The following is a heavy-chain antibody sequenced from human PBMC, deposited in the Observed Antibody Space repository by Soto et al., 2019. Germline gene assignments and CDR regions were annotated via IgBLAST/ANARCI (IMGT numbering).Heavy chain of an antibody. Sequence: ASVKVSCKASGYTFTSYDINWVRQATGQGLEWMGWMNPNSGNTGYAQKFQGRVTMTRNTSISTAYMELSSLRSEDTAVDYCASASSGYDFWSGYYLRGMDVWGQGTTVTVSS. CDR2: MNPNSGNT. CDR1: GYTFTSYD. J-gene: IGHJ6*02. CDR3: ASASSGYDFWSGYYLRGMDV. V-gene: IGHV1-8*01. D-gene: IGHD3-3*01.